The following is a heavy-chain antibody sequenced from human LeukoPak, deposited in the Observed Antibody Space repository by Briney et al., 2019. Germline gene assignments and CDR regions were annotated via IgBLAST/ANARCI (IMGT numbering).Heavy chain of an antibody. J-gene: IGHJ4*02. V-gene: IGHV4-59*01. D-gene: IGHD6-13*01. CDR1: GGSFSTYY. CDR2: IYYTGTT. Sequence: SETLSLTCAVSGGSFSTYYWSWIRQPPGKGLEWIGFIYYTGTTNYNPSLKSRVTISVDTSKNQFSLKLCSVTAADTAVYYCARAGANGIEAAGSLRYWGQGTLVTVSS. CDR3: ARAGANGIEAAGSLRY.